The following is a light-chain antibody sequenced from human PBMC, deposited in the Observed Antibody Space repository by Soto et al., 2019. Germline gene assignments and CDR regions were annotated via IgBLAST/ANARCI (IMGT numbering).Light chain of an antibody. V-gene: IGKV1-27*01. Sequence: DIQMTQSPTSLSASVGDRVTITCRASQGIRNFVAWYQQKPGKPPKLLIYAASTLQSGVPSRFSGSGSGTDFTLTTNSLQTEDVATYSCQKYSSVPVFGPGTKVEI. J-gene: IGKJ3*01. CDR1: QGIRNF. CDR2: AAS. CDR3: QKYSSVPV.